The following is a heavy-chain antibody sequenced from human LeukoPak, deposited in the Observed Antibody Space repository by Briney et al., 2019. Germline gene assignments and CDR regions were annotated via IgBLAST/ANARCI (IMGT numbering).Heavy chain of an antibody. Sequence: PGGSLRLSCAASGFTFSDYYMSWIRQAPGKGLELVSYISSSSSYTNYADSVNGRFTISRDNAKNSLYLQMNSLRAEDTAVYYCARAPEVGGFDYWGQGTLVTVSS. V-gene: IGHV3-11*06. D-gene: IGHD1-26*01. CDR3: ARAPEVGGFDY. J-gene: IGHJ4*02. CDR1: GFTFSDYY. CDR2: ISSSSSYT.